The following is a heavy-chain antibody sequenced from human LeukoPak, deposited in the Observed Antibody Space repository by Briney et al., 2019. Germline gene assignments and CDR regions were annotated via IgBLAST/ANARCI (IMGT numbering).Heavy chain of an antibody. CDR2: IYYSGST. D-gene: IGHD6-6*01. V-gene: IGHV4-59*01. CDR3: ARDARSSSHYDF. J-gene: IGHJ4*02. CDR1: GGSISGYY. Sequence: SETLSLTCTVSGGSISGYYWSWIRQPPGKGLEWIGYIYYSGSTNYNPSLKSRVTISADTSKNQFSLKLRSVTAADTAVYYCARDARSSSHYDFWGQGTLVTASS.